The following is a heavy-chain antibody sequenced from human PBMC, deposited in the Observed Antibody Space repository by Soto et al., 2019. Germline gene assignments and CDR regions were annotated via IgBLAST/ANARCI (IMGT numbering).Heavy chain of an antibody. CDR1: GYTFTSYY. D-gene: IGHD5-18*01. Sequence: ASVKVSCKASGYTFTSYYISWVRQAPGQGLEWMGWISTYNGNTNYAQKLQGRVTMTTDTSTSTAYMELRSLRSDDTAVYYCARGGYSYGTGGYFDYWGQGTLVTVSS. CDR2: ISTYNGNT. V-gene: IGHV1-18*01. J-gene: IGHJ4*02. CDR3: ARGGYSYGTGGYFDY.